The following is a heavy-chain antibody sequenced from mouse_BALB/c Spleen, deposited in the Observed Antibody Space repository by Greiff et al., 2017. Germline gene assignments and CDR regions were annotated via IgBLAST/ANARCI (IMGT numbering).Heavy chain of an antibody. CDR1: GYTFTSYT. CDR2: INPSSGYT. V-gene: IGHV1-4*01. Sequence: QVQLKQSGAELARPGASVKMSCKASGYTFTSYTMHWVKQRPGQGLEWIGYINPSSGYTNYNQKFKDKATLTADKSSSTAYMQLSSLTSEDSAVYYCARYYRYDERFDYWGQGTTLTVSS. D-gene: IGHD2-14*01. CDR3: ARYYRYDERFDY. J-gene: IGHJ2*01.